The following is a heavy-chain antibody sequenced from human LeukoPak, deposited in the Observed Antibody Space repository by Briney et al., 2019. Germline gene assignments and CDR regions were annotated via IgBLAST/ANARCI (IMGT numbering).Heavy chain of an antibody. CDR1: GFTFSRYA. V-gene: IGHV3-23*01. Sequence: GGSLRLSCAASGFTFSRYAMSWVRQVPGKGLEWVSAISGRGGSTYYTYYADSVKGRFTISRDNSKNTVYLQMISLRADDTAVYYCATPPGGLLWFGELRYWGQGTLVSVSS. CDR2: ISGRGGSTYYT. D-gene: IGHD3-10*01. CDR3: ATPPGGLLWFGELRY. J-gene: IGHJ4*02.